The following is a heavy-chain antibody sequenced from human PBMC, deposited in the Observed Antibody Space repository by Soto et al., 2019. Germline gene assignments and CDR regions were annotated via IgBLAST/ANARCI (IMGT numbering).Heavy chain of an antibody. D-gene: IGHD2-21*01. J-gene: IGHJ4*02. CDR2: ISGSGGST. Sequence: EVQLLESGGGLVQPGGSLRLSCAASGFTFSSYAMSWVRQAPGKGLEWVSAISGSGGSTYYANSVKGRFTISRDNSKNTLYLQMSSLRAEETAVYYCAKENCGGDCYSSFDYWGQGTLVTVSS. CDR1: GFTFSSYA. V-gene: IGHV3-23*01. CDR3: AKENCGGDCYSSFDY.